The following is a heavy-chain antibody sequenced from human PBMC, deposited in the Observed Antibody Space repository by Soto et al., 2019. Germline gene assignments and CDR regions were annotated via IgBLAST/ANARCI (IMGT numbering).Heavy chain of an antibody. Sequence: TLSRTGTVSGGSISSSRYYWRWIRQHPGKGLEWIGYIYYSGSTYYNPSLKSRVTISLDTSKNQFSLKLSPVTAADTAVYYCARSIPLIVVGPAAIGFGPWGQGTLVTVSS. CDR2: IYYSGST. CDR1: GGSISSSRYY. J-gene: IGHJ5*02. D-gene: IGHD2-2*01. V-gene: IGHV4-31*03. CDR3: ARSIPLIVVGPAAIGFGP.